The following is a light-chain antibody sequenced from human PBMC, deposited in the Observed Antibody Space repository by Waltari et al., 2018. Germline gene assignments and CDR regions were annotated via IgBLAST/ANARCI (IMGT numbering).Light chain of an antibody. CDR1: QTVRTTY. Sequence: EIVLTQSPGTLSLSPGERATLSCRARQTVRTTYLAWYQQKPGQAPTLLIYGASSMATGIPDRFSGSGSGTDFSLTISSLEPEDFAVYYCQQYDSSPLTFGGGTKVEIK. CDR3: QQYDSSPLT. V-gene: IGKV3-20*01. J-gene: IGKJ4*01. CDR2: GAS.